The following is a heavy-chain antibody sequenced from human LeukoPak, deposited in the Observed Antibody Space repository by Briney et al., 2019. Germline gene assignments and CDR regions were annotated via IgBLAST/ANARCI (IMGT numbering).Heavy chain of an antibody. CDR2: ISYDGSNK. V-gene: IGHV3-30*01. Sequence: GGSLRLSCAASGFTFSSYAMHWVRQAPGKGLEWVAVISYDGSNKYYADSVEGRFTISRDNSKNTLYLQMNSLRAEDTAVYYCARGDFWSGSPSYYFDYWGQGTLVTVSS. J-gene: IGHJ4*02. CDR3: ARGDFWSGSPSYYFDY. CDR1: GFTFSSYA. D-gene: IGHD3-3*01.